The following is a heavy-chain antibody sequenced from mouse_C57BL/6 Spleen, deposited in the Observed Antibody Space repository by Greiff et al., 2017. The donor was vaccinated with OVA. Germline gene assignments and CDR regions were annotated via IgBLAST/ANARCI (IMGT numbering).Heavy chain of an antibody. J-gene: IGHJ3*01. CDR1: GFTFSSYA. CDR3: TRDEGDYEGFAY. Sequence: VQLKESGEGLVKPGGSLKLSCAASGFTFSSYAMSWVRQTPEKRLEWVAYISSGGDYIYYADTVKGRFTISRDNARNTLYLQMSSLKSEDTAMYYCTRDEGDYEGFAYWGQGTLVTVSA. CDR2: ISSGGDYI. V-gene: IGHV5-9-1*02. D-gene: IGHD2-4*01.